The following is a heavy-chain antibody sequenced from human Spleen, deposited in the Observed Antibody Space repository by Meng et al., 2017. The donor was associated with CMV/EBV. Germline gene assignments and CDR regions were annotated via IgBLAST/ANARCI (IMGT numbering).Heavy chain of an antibody. Sequence: GGSLRLSCAASGFTFSSYAMSWVRQAPGKGLEWVSYISSSGSTIYYADSVKGRFTISRDNAKNSLYLQMNSLRAEDTAVYYCARDWGYSSFDYWGQGTLVTVSS. J-gene: IGHJ4*02. V-gene: IGHV3-48*04. CDR3: ARDWGYSSFDY. D-gene: IGHD5-18*01. CDR2: ISSSGSTI. CDR1: GFTFSSYA.